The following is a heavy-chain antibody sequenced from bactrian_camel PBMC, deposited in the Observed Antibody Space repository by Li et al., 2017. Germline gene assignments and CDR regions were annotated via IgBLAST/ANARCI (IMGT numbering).Heavy chain of an antibody. V-gene: IGHV3S53*01. CDR2: IDSDGVT. Sequence: VQLVESGGGSVQAGGSLRLSCVVSGYTYSISCMGWFRQAPGKEREGVAAIDSDGVTSYADSVEGRFTISKDNAEDILYLQMNSLKPEDSGLYYCAADEGVGFLASCVDYGYWGQGTQVTVS. CDR3: AADEGVGFLASCVDYGY. D-gene: IGHD5*01. CDR1: GYTYSISC. J-gene: IGHJ6*01.